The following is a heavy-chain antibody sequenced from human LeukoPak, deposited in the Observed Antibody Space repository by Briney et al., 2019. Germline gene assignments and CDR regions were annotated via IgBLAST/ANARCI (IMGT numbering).Heavy chain of an antibody. CDR1: GYSFPSYD. CDR3: ARLQRSSLDPDYYYMDV. D-gene: IGHD6-6*01. J-gene: IGHJ6*03. CDR2: ISGYNGNT. Sequence: ASVKVSCKASGYSFPSYDITWVRQAPGQGLEWMGRISGYNGNTKYAQKFQGRVTMTTDTSTSTAYMDLRGLRSDDTAVYYCARLQRSSLDPDYYYMDVWGNGTTVIVSS. V-gene: IGHV1-18*01.